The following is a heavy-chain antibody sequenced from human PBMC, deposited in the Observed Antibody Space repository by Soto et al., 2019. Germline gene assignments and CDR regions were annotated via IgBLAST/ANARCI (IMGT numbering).Heavy chain of an antibody. CDR1: GFTFSNAW. J-gene: IGHJ4*02. Sequence: VGSLRLSCAASGFTFSNAWMSWVRQAPGKGLEWVGRIKSKTDGGTTDYAAPVKGRFTISRDDSKNTLYLQMNSLKTEDTAVYYCTTDLWPYDSSGYSDYWGQGTLVTVYS. CDR3: TTDLWPYDSSGYSDY. V-gene: IGHV3-15*01. D-gene: IGHD3-22*01. CDR2: IKSKTDGGTT.